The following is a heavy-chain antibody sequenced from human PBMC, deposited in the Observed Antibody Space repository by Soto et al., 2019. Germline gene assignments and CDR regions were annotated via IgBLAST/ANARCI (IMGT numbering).Heavy chain of an antibody. J-gene: IGHJ4*02. CDR3: TRSALRPFGGLIGPFDY. CDR1: GYTFATHY. CDR2: INPTGVRT. Sequence: ASVKVSCKASGYTFATHYIHWVRQAPGQGLEWMGIINPTGVRTTYAQKFRGRVTMTRDTSASTAYMELSSLRSEDTAVYYCTRSALRPFGGLIGPFDYWGQGTLVTVS. D-gene: IGHD3-16*02. V-gene: IGHV1-46*01.